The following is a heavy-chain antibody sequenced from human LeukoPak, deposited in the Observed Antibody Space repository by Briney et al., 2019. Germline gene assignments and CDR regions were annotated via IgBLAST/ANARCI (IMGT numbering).Heavy chain of an antibody. CDR2: IIPILGIA. J-gene: IGHJ6*02. D-gene: IGHD3-10*01. V-gene: IGHV1-69*02. CDR3: AHSGSYYQYYYGMDV. Sequence: ASVKVSCKASGGTFSSYTISWVRQAPGQGLECMGRIIPILGIANYAQKFQGRVTITADKSTSTAYMELSSLRSEDTAVYYCAHSGSYYQYYYGMDVWGQGTTVTVSS. CDR1: GGTFSSYT.